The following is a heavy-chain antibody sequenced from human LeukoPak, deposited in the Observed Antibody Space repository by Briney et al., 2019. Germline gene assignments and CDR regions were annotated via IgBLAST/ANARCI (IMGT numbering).Heavy chain of an antibody. V-gene: IGHV4-39*02. CDR3: ARDYHRQWLVRSPATRFDP. CDR1: GGSISSSSYY. CDR2: IYYSGST. J-gene: IGHJ5*02. Sequence: SETLSLTCTVSGGSISSSSYYWGWIRQPPGKGLEWIGSIYYSGSTYYNPSLKSRVTISVDTSKNQSSLKLSSVTAADTAVYYCARDYHRQWLVRSPATRFDPWGQGTLVTVSS. D-gene: IGHD6-19*01.